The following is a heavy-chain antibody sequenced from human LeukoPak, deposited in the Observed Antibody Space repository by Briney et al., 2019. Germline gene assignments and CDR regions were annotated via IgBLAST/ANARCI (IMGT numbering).Heavy chain of an antibody. CDR1: GFSFSSYA. V-gene: IGHV3-23*01. CDR3: AELGITMIGGV. Sequence: GGSLRLSCAASGFSFSSYAMNWVRQAPGKGLEWVSGISGSGGTTYYADSVKGRFTISRDNAKNSLYLQMNSLRAEDTAVYYCAELGITMIGGVWGKGTTVTISS. D-gene: IGHD3-10*02. CDR2: ISGSGGTT. J-gene: IGHJ6*04.